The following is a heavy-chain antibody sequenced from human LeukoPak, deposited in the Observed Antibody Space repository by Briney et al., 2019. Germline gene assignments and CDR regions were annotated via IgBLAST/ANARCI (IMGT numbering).Heavy chain of an antibody. CDR1: GYTFTGYY. J-gene: IGHJ4*02. V-gene: IGHV1-2*02. CDR2: INPNSGGT. CDR3: AMRYSLVWPPEHFFDY. D-gene: IGHD6-13*01. Sequence: ASVKVSCKASGYTFTGYYMHWVRQAPGQGLEWIGWINPNSGGTHYAQNFQGRVTVTRDTSISTAYMEVSRLTSDDTAVYYCAMRYSLVWPPEHFFDYWGQGTLVTVSS.